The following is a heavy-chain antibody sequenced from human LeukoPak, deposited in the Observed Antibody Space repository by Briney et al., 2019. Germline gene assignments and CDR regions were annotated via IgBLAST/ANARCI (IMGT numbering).Heavy chain of an antibody. J-gene: IGHJ6*03. CDR3: AKDYWAGNYYYYMDV. Sequence: GGSLRLSCAASGFTFSSYEMNWVRQAPGKGLQWVAGVSDDGNTQYHEDSVKGRFTISRDNSKNAVFLQMTGLRAEDTAVYYCAKDYWAGNYYYYMDVWGKGTTVTVSS. CDR1: GFTFSSYE. D-gene: IGHD2-15*01. CDR2: VSDDGNTQ. V-gene: IGHV3-30*18.